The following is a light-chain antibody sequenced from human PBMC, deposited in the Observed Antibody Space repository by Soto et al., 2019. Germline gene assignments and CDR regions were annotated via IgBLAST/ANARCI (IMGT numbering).Light chain of an antibody. V-gene: IGKV1-39*01. CDR3: QQYGSSSWT. Sequence: DIQMTQSPSSLSASVGDRVTITCRASQSISSYLNWYQQKPGKAPKLLIYAASSLQSGVPSRFSGSGSGTESTLTISRLEPEDFAVYYCQQYGSSSWTFGQGTKVDIK. J-gene: IGKJ1*01. CDR1: QSISSY. CDR2: AAS.